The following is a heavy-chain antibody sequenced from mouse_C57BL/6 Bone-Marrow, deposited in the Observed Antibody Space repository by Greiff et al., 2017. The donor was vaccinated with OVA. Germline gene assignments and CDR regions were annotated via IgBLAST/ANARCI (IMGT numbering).Heavy chain of an antibody. V-gene: IGHV5-17*01. D-gene: IGHD2-5*01. Sequence: EVQWVESGGGLVKPGGSLKLSCAASGFTFSDYGLHWVRQAPEKGLEWVAYISSGSSTIYYADTVKGRFTISRDNAKNTLFLHMTSLRSEDTAMYYCARNSNYENFDDWGQGTTLTVSS. J-gene: IGHJ2*01. CDR3: ARNSNYENFDD. CDR2: ISSGSSTI. CDR1: GFTFSDYG.